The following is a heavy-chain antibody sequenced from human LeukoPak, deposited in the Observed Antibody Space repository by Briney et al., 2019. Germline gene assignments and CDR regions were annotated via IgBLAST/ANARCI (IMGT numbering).Heavy chain of an antibody. CDR2: IYYSGST. Sequence: PSETLSLTCTVSDGSISSYYWSWIRQPPGKGLEWIGYIYYSGSTNYNPSLKSRVTISVDTSKNQFSLKLSSVTAADTAVYYCARRKYYDSSGYYGYYYYGMDVWGQGTTVTVSS. J-gene: IGHJ6*02. D-gene: IGHD3-22*01. V-gene: IGHV4-59*08. CDR1: DGSISSYY. CDR3: ARRKYYDSSGYYGYYYYGMDV.